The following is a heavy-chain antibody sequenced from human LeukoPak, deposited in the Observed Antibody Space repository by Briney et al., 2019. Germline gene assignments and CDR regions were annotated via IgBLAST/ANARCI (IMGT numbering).Heavy chain of an antibody. CDR1: GFTFSSFA. Sequence: PGGSLRLSCAASGFTFSSFAMSWVRQAPGKGLEWVSLIGSGGGTTYYTDSVKGRFTISRDNSKNTLFLQISSLRAEDTAVYYCAKSLWAGRYYFDYWGQGTLVTVSS. J-gene: IGHJ4*02. CDR3: AKSLWAGRYYFDY. V-gene: IGHV3-23*01. D-gene: IGHD3/OR15-3a*01. CDR2: IGSGGGTT.